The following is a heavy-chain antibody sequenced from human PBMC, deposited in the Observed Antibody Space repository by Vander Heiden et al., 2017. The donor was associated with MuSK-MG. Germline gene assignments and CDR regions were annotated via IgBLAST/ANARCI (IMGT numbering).Heavy chain of an antibody. CDR2: ISGSGGST. CDR1: GFTFSSYA. J-gene: IGHJ4*02. Sequence: EVQLLESGGGLVQPGGSLRLSCAASGFTFSSYAMSWVRQAPGKGLEWVSAISGSGGSTYYADAVKGRFTISRDNSKNTLYLQMKRMRAEETAVYYCAKGSSSWYRGPIDYWGQGTLVTVSS. CDR3: AKGSSSWYRGPIDY. V-gene: IGHV3-23*01. D-gene: IGHD6-13*01.